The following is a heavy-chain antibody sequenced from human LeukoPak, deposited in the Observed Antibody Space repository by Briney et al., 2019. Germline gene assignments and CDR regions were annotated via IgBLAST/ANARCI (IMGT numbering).Heavy chain of an antibody. CDR3: TKESATGSRYSFDY. CDR1: GFTFSSYA. CDR2: VSSDGGTT. J-gene: IGHJ4*02. V-gene: IGHV3-23*03. D-gene: IGHD2-15*01. Sequence: GGSLRLSCAASGFTFSSYAMSWVRQAPGKGLEWVAVVSSDGGTTYYADSVKGLFNISRDNSKNTMYLQMNRLRGEDTAIYYCTKESATGSRYSFDYWGQGTLVTVSS.